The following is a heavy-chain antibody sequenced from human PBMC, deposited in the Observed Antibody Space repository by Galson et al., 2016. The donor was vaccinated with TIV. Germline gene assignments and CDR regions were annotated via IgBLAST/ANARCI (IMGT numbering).Heavy chain of an antibody. CDR1: GFSLTTSGMC. Sequence: PALVKPTQTLTLTCTFSGFSLTTSGMCVSWIRQPPGKALEWLARIDWDDDKYYSTSLRTRLTISKGTSKNQVVLTMTNMDPVDTATHYWGRRGPRGDTDHRDQGTVVTVSS. CDR3: GRRGPRGDTDH. J-gene: IGHJ4*02. CDR2: IDWDDDK. V-gene: IGHV2-70*11.